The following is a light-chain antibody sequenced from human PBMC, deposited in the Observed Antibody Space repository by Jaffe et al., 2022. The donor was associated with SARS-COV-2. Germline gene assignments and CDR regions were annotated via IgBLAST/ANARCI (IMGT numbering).Light chain of an antibody. Sequence: QSVLTQPPSVSGAPGQRVTISCTGSSSNVGTSYGVHWYQQLPGTAPRLLIYSDNNRPSGVPDRFSGSKSGTSASLAITGLQAEDEADYYCQSYDSSLNGYVFGSGTEVTVL. CDR1: SSNVGTSYG. CDR2: SDN. CDR3: QSYDSSLNGYV. V-gene: IGLV1-40*01. J-gene: IGLJ1*01.